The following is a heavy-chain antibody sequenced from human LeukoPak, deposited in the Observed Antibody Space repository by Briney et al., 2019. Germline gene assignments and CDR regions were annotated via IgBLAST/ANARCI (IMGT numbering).Heavy chain of an antibody. CDR1: GFTFSSYW. CDR3: ARAGYYLPFDY. J-gene: IGHJ4*02. D-gene: IGHD3-22*01. Sequence: GRSLRLSCAASGFTFSSYWMSWVRQAPGKGLEWVANIKQDGSEKYYVDSVKGRFTISRDNAKNSLYLQMNSLRAEDTAVYYCARAGYYLPFDYWGQGTLVTVSS. CDR2: IKQDGSEK. V-gene: IGHV3-7*01.